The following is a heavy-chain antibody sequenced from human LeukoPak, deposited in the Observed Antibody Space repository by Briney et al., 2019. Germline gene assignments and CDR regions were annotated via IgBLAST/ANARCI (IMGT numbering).Heavy chain of an antibody. CDR3: ARDVAGGGRLDY. V-gene: IGHV1-2*02. D-gene: IGHD2-15*01. J-gene: IGHJ4*02. Sequence: GASVKVSCKASGYTLTDYYIHWVRQAPGQGLDGMGWINPNSGGTNYAQKFQGRVTMTRDTSISTAYMELSSLRSDDTAVYYCARDVAGGGRLDYWGQGTLVTV. CDR1: GYTLTDYY. CDR2: INPNSGGT.